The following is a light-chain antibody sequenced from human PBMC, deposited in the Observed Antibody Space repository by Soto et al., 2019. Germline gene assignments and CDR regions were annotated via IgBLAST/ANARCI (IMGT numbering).Light chain of an antibody. V-gene: IGKV1-5*03. J-gene: IGKJ2*01. CDR3: QQYNDHPFA. Sequence: DIQMTQSPSTLSASVGDRVTITCRASQSISSWLAWYQKKPGKAPKLLIYKASSLESGVPSRFSGSGSGTDFTLTISSLQPDDFATYYCQQYNDHPFAFGQGTKLEIK. CDR2: KAS. CDR1: QSISSW.